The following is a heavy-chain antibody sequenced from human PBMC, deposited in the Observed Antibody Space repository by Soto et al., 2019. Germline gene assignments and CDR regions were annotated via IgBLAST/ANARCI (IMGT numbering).Heavy chain of an antibody. V-gene: IGHV4-30-4*01. CDR2: IYYSGST. Sequence: SETLSLTCTVSGGSISSGGYYWSWIRQPPGKGLEWIGYIYYSGSTYYNPSLKSRVTISVDTSKNQFSLKLSSVTAADTAVYYCARDELRPYGDSARRTSWGQGTLVTVSS. CDR1: GGSISSGGYY. CDR3: ARDELRPYGDSARRTS. D-gene: IGHD4-17*01. J-gene: IGHJ5*02.